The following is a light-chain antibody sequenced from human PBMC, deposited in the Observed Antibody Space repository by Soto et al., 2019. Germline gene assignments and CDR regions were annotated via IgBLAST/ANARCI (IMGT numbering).Light chain of an antibody. J-gene: IGKJ1*01. CDR1: QGIRTY. CDR3: QQSYNTPRT. CDR2: TAS. V-gene: IGKV1-39*01. Sequence: DIDLTHSPSYMYASVGARVTITCRASQGIRTYLAWYQQKPGKAPSLLIYTASTLQTGVPSRFSGSESGTHFTLTISSVHPEDFATYYCQQSYNTPRTFGQGTKVDI.